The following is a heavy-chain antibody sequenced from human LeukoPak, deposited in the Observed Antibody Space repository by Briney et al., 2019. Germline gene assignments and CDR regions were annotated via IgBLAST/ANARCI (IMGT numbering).Heavy chain of an antibody. V-gene: IGHV3-23*01. CDR2: IGGSGGST. Sequence: PGGSLRLSCAASGFTFSNYAMSWVRQAPGRGLEWVSAIGGSGGSTYYADSVKGRFTISGDNSKNTLYLQMNSLRAEDTAVYYCAKVLAYWYFDLWGRGTLVTVSS. CDR3: AKVLAYWYFDL. CDR1: GFTFSNYA. J-gene: IGHJ2*01.